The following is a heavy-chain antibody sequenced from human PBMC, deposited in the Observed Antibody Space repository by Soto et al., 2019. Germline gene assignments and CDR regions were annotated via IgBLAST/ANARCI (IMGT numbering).Heavy chain of an antibody. Sequence: PGGSLRLSCAASGFTFSSCAMGWVRQAPGKGLEWVANIKQDGSEKYYVDSVKGRFTISRDNAKNSLYLQMNSLRAEDTAVYYCVRWKYCISTSCYVRGKDVWGQGSTVTVSS. CDR1: GFTFSSCA. CDR3: VRWKYCISTSCYVRGKDV. CDR2: IKQDGSEK. D-gene: IGHD2-2*01. V-gene: IGHV3-7*01. J-gene: IGHJ6*02.